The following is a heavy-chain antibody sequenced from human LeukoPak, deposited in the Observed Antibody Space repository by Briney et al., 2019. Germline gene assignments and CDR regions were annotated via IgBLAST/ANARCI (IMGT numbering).Heavy chain of an antibody. CDR1: GASLSGYY. J-gene: IGHJ5*02. CDR2: INDFGTT. Sequence: PSETLSLTCAVSGASLSGYYWNWIRQPPGKGLEWIGEINDFGTTNYNSSLRSRLTMSVDLSRKQFSLYLTSVTAADTAVYYCTRDRGGDNHGSLLPGFDPWGQGTLVTVSS. V-gene: IGHV4-34*01. D-gene: IGHD5-18*01. CDR3: TRDRGGDNHGSLLPGFDP.